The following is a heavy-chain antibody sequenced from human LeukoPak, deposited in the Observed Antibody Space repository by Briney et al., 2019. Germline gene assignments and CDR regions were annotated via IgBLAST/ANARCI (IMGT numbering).Heavy chain of an antibody. Sequence: GGSLRLSCGASGFTFSSYSMNWVRQAPGKGLEWVSYISSSSTIYYADSVKGRFTISRDNAKNSLYLQMNSLRDEDKAVYYCGGGKQLWNEFDYWGQGTLCTVSP. D-gene: IGHD5-18*01. V-gene: IGHV3-48*02. CDR1: GFTFSSYS. CDR3: GGGKQLWNEFDY. J-gene: IGHJ4*02. CDR2: ISSSSTI.